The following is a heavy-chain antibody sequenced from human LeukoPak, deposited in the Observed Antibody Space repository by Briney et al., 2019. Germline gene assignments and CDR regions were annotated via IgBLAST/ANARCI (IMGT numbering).Heavy chain of an antibody. CDR2: IYYSGST. V-gene: IGHV4-61*01. Sequence: SETLSLTCTVSGGSISSSSYYWSWIRQPPGKGLEWIGYIYYSGSTNYNPSLKSRVTISVDTSKNQFSLKLSSVTAADTAVYYCARAQTDILTGYYLDYWGQGTLVTVSS. J-gene: IGHJ4*02. CDR3: ARAQTDILTGYYLDY. CDR1: GGSISSSSYY. D-gene: IGHD3-9*01.